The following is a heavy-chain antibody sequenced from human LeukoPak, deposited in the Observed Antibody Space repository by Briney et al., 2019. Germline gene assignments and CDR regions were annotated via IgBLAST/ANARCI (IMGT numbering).Heavy chain of an antibody. V-gene: IGHV1-18*01. CDR1: GYTFTSYG. D-gene: IGHD3-22*01. CDR3: ARALYYYDSSGYYSFGYFDY. CDR2: ISAYNGNT. J-gene: IGHJ4*02. Sequence: ASVKVSCKASGYTFTSYGISWVRQAPGQGLEWMGWISAYNGNTNYAQKLQGRVTMTTDTSTSTAYMELRSLRSDDTAVYYCARALYYYDSSGYYSFGYFDYWGQGTLVTVSS.